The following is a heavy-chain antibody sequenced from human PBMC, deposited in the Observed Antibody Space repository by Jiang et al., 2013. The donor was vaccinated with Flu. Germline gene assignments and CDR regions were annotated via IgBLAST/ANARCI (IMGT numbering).Heavy chain of an antibody. V-gene: IGHV3-21*01. CDR3: ARDEGGIVPTIKYYYGMDV. CDR1: KFTFRAYG. CDR2: ISSSGSHI. D-gene: IGHD5-12*01. Sequence: SGGGLVKPGGSLRLSCAASKFTFRAYGMSWVRQAPGKGLEWVSSISSSGSHIYYADSVKGRFTISRDNAEKSLSLQMSGLRAEDTAVYFCARDEGGIVPTIKYYYGMDVWGQGTTVTVSS. J-gene: IGHJ6*02.